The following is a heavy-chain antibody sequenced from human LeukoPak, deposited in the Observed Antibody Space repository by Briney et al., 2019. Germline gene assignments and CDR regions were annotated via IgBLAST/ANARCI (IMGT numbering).Heavy chain of an antibody. CDR2: ISSDGVEK. CDR1: GFTFSNYG. D-gene: IGHD3-9*01. CDR3: AREGHYDILTGYSPLEYYFYYMDV. J-gene: IGHJ6*03. V-gene: IGHV3-30*04. Sequence: GGSLRFSCEASGFTFSNYGIHWVRQTPGKGLEWVAAISSDGVEKHYADSVKGRFTISRDNSKSTLYLQMNSLRAEDTALYYCAREGHYDILTGYSPLEYYFYYMDVWGKGTTVTVSS.